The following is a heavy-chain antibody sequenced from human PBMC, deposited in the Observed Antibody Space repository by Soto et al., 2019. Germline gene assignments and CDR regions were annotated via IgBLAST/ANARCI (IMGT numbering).Heavy chain of an antibody. CDR2: IWYDGSNK. CDR3: ARDRDIVLMVYAIPGYYGMDV. D-gene: IGHD2-8*01. J-gene: IGHJ6*02. CDR1: GFTFSSYG. Sequence: GGSLRLSCAASGFTFSSYGMHWVRQAPGKGLEWVAVIWYDGSNKYYADSVKGRFTISRDNSKNTLYLQMNRLRAEDTAVYYCARDRDIVLMVYAIPGYYGMDVWGQGPTVTDSS. V-gene: IGHV3-33*01.